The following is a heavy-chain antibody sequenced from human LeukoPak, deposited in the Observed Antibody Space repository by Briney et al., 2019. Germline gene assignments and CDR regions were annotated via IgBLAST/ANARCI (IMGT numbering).Heavy chain of an antibody. V-gene: IGHV4-4*07. CDR2: IYTSGST. D-gene: IGHD6-13*01. Sequence: PSETLSLTCTVSGGSISSYYWSWIRQPAGKGLEWIGRIYTSGSTNYNPSLKSRVTMSVDTSKNQFSLKLSSVTAADTAVYYCARGGAHIAAAGLNWFDPWGQGTLVTVSS. CDR3: ARGGAHIAAAGLNWFDP. J-gene: IGHJ5*02. CDR1: GGSISSYY.